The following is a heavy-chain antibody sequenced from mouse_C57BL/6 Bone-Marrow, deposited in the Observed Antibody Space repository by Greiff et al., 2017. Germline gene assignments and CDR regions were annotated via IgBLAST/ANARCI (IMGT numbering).Heavy chain of an antibody. V-gene: IGHV1-69*01. CDR3: ARDSSYLYAMDY. CDR1: GYTFTSYW. D-gene: IGHD1-1*01. Sequence: QVQLQQPGAELVMPGASVKLSCKASGYTFTSYWMHWVKQRPGQGLEWIGEIDPSDSYTNYNQKFKGKSTLTVDKSSSTAYMQLSSLTSEDSAVYYCARDSSYLYAMDYWGQGTSVTVSS. J-gene: IGHJ4*01. CDR2: IDPSDSYT.